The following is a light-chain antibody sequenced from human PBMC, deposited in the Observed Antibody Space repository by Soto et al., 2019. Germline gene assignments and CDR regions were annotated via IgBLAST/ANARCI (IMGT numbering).Light chain of an antibody. CDR1: SSDVGGYNY. CDR2: DVS. V-gene: IGLV2-14*01. Sequence: QSVLTQPASVSGSPGQSITISCTGTSSDVGGYNYVSWYQQHPGKVPKLMIYDVSDRPSGVSNRFSGSKSDNTASLTISGLQAEDEADYYCISYTSSSTWVFGGGTKLTVL. J-gene: IGLJ3*02. CDR3: ISYTSSSTWV.